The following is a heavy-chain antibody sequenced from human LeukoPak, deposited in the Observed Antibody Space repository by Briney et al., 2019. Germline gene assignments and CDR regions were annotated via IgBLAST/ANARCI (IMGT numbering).Heavy chain of an antibody. V-gene: IGHV4-59*08. D-gene: IGHD1-26*01. CDR1: GGSISSYY. CDR2: IYYSGST. Sequence: SGTLSLTCTVSGGSISSYYWSWIRQPPGKGLKWIGYIYYSGSTNYNPSLKSRVTISVDTSKNQFSLKLSSVTAADTAVYYCARVGAPTRSIDYWGQGTLVTVSS. CDR3: ARVGAPTRSIDY. J-gene: IGHJ4*02.